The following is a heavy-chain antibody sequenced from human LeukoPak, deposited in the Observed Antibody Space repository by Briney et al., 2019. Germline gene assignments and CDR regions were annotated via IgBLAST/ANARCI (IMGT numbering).Heavy chain of an antibody. CDR2: ISYDGSNK. J-gene: IGHJ4*02. CDR3: APGYLFDY. Sequence: GGSLRLSCAASGFTFSSYGMHWVRQAPGKGLEWVAVISYDGSNKYYADSVKGRFTISRDNSKNTLYLQMNSLRAEDAAVYYCAPGYLFDYWGQGTLVTVSS. CDR1: GFTFSSYG. D-gene: IGHD3-22*01. V-gene: IGHV3-30*03.